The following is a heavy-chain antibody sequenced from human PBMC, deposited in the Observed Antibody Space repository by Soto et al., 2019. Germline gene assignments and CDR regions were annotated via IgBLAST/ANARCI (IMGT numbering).Heavy chain of an antibody. V-gene: IGHV3-7*01. CDR3: ARSRAYSSGYMDV. J-gene: IGHJ6*03. CDR2: IKQDGSEK. CDR1: GFTFSSYW. D-gene: IGHD6-25*01. Sequence: GGSLRLSCAASGFTFSSYWMSWVRQAPGKGLEWVANIKQDGSEKYYVDSVKGRFTISRDNAKNSLYLQMNSLRAEDTAVYYCARSRAYSSGYMDVWGKGTTVTVSS.